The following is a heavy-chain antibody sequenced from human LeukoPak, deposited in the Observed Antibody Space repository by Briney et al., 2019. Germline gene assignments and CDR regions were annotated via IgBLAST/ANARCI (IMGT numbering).Heavy chain of an antibody. Sequence: GGSLRLSCAASGFTISSYAMNWVRQAPGKGLEWVSYISSSSSPINYADSVKGRFTISRDNAKDSLYLQMNSLRDEDTAVYYCARDCRLNCARQPGFDSWGQGTLVTVSS. CDR2: ISSSSSPI. V-gene: IGHV3-48*02. CDR3: ARDCRLNCARQPGFDS. CDR1: GFTISSYA. D-gene: IGHD1-1*01. J-gene: IGHJ5*01.